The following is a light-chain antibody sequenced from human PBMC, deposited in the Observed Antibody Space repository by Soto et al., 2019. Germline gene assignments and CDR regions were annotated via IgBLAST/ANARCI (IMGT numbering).Light chain of an antibody. Sequence: ELVMPQSPGTLSVSPGEGATLSCRASQSVSTNLAWYQQKPDQAPRLLIYGASTTATGMPARFSGSGSGTEFTLTNSSLQSEDFAVYYCQQYYTWPRTFGQGTRVEIE. V-gene: IGKV3-15*01. CDR1: QSVSTN. CDR3: QQYYTWPRT. CDR2: GAS. J-gene: IGKJ1*01.